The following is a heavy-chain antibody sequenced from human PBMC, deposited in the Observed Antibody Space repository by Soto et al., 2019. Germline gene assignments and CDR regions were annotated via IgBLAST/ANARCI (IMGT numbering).Heavy chain of an antibody. CDR1: GGSFSGYY. CDR3: ARMSLGIAVAGTPYYFDY. D-gene: IGHD6-19*01. J-gene: IGHJ4*02. Sequence: QVQLQQWGAGLLKPSETLSLTCAVYGGSFSGYYWSWIRQPPGKGLEWIGEINHSGSTHYNPSLKSRVTISVDTSKNQFSLKLSSVTAADTAVYYCARMSLGIAVAGTPYYFDYWGQGTLVTVSS. CDR2: INHSGST. V-gene: IGHV4-34*01.